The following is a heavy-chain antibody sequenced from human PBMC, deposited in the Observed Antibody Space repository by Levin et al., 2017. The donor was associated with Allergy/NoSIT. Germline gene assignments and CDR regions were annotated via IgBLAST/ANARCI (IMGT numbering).Heavy chain of an antibody. CDR1: GFTFSSSW. D-gene: IGHD6-25*01. V-gene: IGHV3-7*01. Sequence: GGSLRLSCAASGFTFSSSWMTWVRQAPGKGLEWVANIKQDGSEKNYVDSVEGRFSISRDNAKNSLFLQMKSLRDEDTAVYYGARQRYSDYWGQGTLVTVSS. CDR2: IKQDGSEK. CDR3: ARQRYSDY. J-gene: IGHJ4*02.